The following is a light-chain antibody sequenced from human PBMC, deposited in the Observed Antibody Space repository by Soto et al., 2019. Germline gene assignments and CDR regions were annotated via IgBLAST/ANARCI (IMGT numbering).Light chain of an antibody. CDR3: QQYEAVVT. J-gene: IGKJ1*01. CDR1: QSLTDNF. Sequence: EMVLTQFPGTLALSPEERHTLSCRASQSLTDNFFALYQQKPGRALRLLIDGASTRATGIPDRFSGSGSGTVFTPTISRLEPEDVAVYYCQQYEAVVTFGQGTKWIS. CDR2: GAS. V-gene: IGKV3-20*01.